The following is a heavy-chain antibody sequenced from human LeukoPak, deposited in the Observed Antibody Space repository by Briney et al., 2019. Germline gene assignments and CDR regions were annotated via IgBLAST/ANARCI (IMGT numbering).Heavy chain of an antibody. CDR2: ISAYNGNT. Sequence: ASVKVSCKASGYTFTSYGISWVRQAPGQGLEWMGWISAYNGNTNYAQKLQGRVTMTTDTSTSTAYMELRSLRSDDTAVYYCARDPYYYDSSGYYPAVSWFDPWAREPWSPSPQ. CDR1: GYTFTSYG. V-gene: IGHV1-18*01. CDR3: ARDPYYYDSSGYYPAVSWFDP. J-gene: IGHJ5*02. D-gene: IGHD3-22*01.